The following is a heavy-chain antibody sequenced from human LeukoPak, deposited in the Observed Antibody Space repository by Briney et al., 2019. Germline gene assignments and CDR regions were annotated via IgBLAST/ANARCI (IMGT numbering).Heavy chain of an antibody. CDR1: GGSINSYY. CDR2: IYSSGST. D-gene: IGHD4-23*01. V-gene: IGHV4-4*07. J-gene: IGHJ4*02. Sequence: KPSETLSLTCTVSGGSINSYYCSWIRQPAGKGLEWIGRIYSSGSTNYNPSLKSRVSMSVDTSKNQFSLKLTSVTAADTALYYCVRGGKATVVTMWGQGILVTVS. CDR3: VRGGKATVVTM.